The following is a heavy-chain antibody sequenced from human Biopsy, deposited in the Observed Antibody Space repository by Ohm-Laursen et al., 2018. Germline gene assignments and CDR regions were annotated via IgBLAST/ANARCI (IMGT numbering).Heavy chain of an antibody. Sequence: SETLSLTCSVSGVSISTGGYYWSWIRQFPGKGLEWIAYIYHTGCTYYNPSLKSRLSIAIDTSKNQFSVSLRSVTTADTAVYYCARADMVTKIVDIWGQGTLVTVSS. CDR1: GVSISTGGYY. CDR3: ARADMVTKIVDI. D-gene: IGHD5-12*01. CDR2: IYHTGCT. V-gene: IGHV4-31*03. J-gene: IGHJ5*02.